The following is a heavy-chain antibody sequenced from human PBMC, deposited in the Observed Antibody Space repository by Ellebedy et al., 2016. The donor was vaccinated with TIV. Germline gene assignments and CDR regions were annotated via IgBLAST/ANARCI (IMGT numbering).Heavy chain of an antibody. D-gene: IGHD6-19*01. CDR2: ISGSGYSP. CDR1: GFTFSSYA. V-gene: IGHV3-23*01. J-gene: IGHJ4*02. CDR3: AKDRFSSAWYGGYFDY. Sequence: PGGPLRLSCAASGFTFSSYAMSWVRQAPGKGLEWVSAISGSGYSPHYADSVKGRFTISRDTSKNTLYLKMNSLRAEYTAVYYCAKDRFSSAWYGGYFDYWGQGTLVTVSS.